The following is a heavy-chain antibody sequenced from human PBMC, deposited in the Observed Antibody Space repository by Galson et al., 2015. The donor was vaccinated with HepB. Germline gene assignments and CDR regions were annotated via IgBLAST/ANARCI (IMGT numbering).Heavy chain of an antibody. J-gene: IGHJ3*02. CDR1: GGTFSSYT. D-gene: IGHD5-24*01. CDR2: IIPILGIA. V-gene: IGHV1-69*02. Sequence: SVKVSCKASGGTFSSYTISWVRQAPGQGLEWMGRIIPILGIANYAQKFQGRVTITADKSTSTAYMELSSLRSEDTAVYYCASQDLGGRDGYNFLTFDIWGQGTMVTVSS. CDR3: ASQDLGGRDGYNFLTFDI.